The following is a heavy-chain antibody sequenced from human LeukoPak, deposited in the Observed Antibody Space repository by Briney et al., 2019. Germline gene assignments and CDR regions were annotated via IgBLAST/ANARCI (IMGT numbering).Heavy chain of an antibody. CDR2: MNPNSGNT. Sequence: ASAKVSCKASGYTFTSYDINWVRQATGQGLEWMGWMNPNSGNTGYAQKFQGRVTMTRNTSISTAYMELSSLRSEDTAVYYCARDAIDYGDYDTYYYYMDVWGKGTTVTVSS. V-gene: IGHV1-8*01. CDR3: ARDAIDYGDYDTYYYYMDV. J-gene: IGHJ6*03. CDR1: GYTFTSYD. D-gene: IGHD4-17*01.